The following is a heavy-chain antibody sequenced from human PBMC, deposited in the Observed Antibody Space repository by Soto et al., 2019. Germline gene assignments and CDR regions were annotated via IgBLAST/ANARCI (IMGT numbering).Heavy chain of an antibody. Sequence: QVQLVESGGGVVQPGRSLRLSCAASGFTFSSYGMHWVRQAPGKGLEWVAVISYDGSNKYYADSVKGRFTISRDNSKNTLYMQMNGLRAEDTAVYYCAKASARGDWDFDYWGQGTLVTVSS. CDR3: AKASARGDWDFDY. CDR1: GFTFSSYG. CDR2: ISYDGSNK. V-gene: IGHV3-30*18. J-gene: IGHJ4*02. D-gene: IGHD2-21*02.